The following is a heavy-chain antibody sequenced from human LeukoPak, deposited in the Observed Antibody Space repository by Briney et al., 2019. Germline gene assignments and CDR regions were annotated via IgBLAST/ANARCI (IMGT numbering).Heavy chain of an antibody. J-gene: IGHJ5*02. CDR2: IYYSGST. D-gene: IGHD3-10*01. Sequence: PSETLSLTCTVSGGSISSSSYSWGWIRQPPGKGLEWIGSIYYSGSTYYNPSLKSRVTISVDTSKNQFSLKLSSVTAADTAVYYCARDRRQTYYYGSGSYLWFDPWGQGTLVTVSS. V-gene: IGHV4-39*02. CDR1: GGSISSSSYS. CDR3: ARDRRQTYYYGSGSYLWFDP.